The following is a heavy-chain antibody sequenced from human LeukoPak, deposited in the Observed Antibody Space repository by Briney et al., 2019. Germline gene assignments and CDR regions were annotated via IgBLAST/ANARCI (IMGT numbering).Heavy chain of an antibody. Sequence: GGSLRLSCVASGFTFSSYEMNWVRQAPGKGLEWVSYISSSGSTKYHADSVKGRFTISRDNAKNSLYLQMNSLRAEDTAVYYCARESSPYVILTGYYNYYYYYMDVWGKGTTVTVSS. J-gene: IGHJ6*03. D-gene: IGHD3-9*01. V-gene: IGHV3-48*03. CDR1: GFTFSSYE. CDR2: ISSSGSTK. CDR3: ARESSPYVILTGYYNYYYYYMDV.